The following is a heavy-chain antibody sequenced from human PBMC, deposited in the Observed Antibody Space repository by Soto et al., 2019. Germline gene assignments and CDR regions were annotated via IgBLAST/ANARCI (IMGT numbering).Heavy chain of an antibody. CDR1: PFTFSSYA. CDR3: ARVGAYHYGMESRHFDY. V-gene: IGHV3-30-3*01. J-gene: IGHJ4*02. CDR2: ISYDGSNK. D-gene: IGHD3-10*01. Sequence: GVSLRLSCAASPFTFSSYAMHWVRQAPGKGLERVAVISYDGSNKYYADSVKGRFTISRDNSKNTLYLQMNSLRAEYTAVYYCARVGAYHYGMESRHFDYRGQGTLV.